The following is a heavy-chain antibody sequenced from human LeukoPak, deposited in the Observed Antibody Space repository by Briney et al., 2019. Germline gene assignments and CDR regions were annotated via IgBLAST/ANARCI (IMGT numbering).Heavy chain of an antibody. CDR3: AKDPAQYYYDSSGYCDY. CDR2: VEGDDTDK. V-gene: IGHV3-7*01. Sequence: GGSLRLSCAASGFTFTNHYMSWVRQAPGKGLEWVANVEGDDTDKYYADSVKGRFTISRDNSKNTLYLQMNSLRAEDTAVYYCAKDPAQYYYDSSGYCDYWGQGTLVTVSS. J-gene: IGHJ4*02. CDR1: GFTFTNHY. D-gene: IGHD3-22*01.